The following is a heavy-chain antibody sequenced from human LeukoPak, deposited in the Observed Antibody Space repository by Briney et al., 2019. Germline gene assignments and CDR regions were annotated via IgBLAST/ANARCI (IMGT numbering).Heavy chain of an antibody. CDR3: ARDWIDRSLDY. CDR1: GFSFSGFG. J-gene: IGHJ4*02. CDR2: LSPHANYE. V-gene: IGHV3-33*01. D-gene: IGHD2-2*03. Sequence: PGRSLRLSCAASGFSFSGFGIHWVRQAPGKGLEWVAVLSPHANYEYYADSVQGRFAISRDDSKNTVYLQMNSLRDEETAVYYCARDWIDRSLDYWGLGTLVTVSS.